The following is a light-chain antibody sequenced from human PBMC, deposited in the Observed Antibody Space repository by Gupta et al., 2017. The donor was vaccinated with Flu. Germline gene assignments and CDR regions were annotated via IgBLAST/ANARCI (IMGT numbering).Light chain of an antibody. CDR2: LGS. J-gene: IGKJ2*01. V-gene: IGKV2-28*01. CDR1: QCRRHRSGYNN. Sequence: VAPGEVASMYCGSSQCRRHRSGYNNLHWYVQKPGQSPQLLIYLGSRWVSGVPERFSGSGSGTDFTLKISRVEAEDVGTYYCSQSLQAPYTFGQGTKLEIK. CDR3: SQSLQAPYT.